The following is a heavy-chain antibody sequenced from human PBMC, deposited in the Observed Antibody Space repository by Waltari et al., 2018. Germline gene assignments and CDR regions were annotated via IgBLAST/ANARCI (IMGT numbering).Heavy chain of an antibody. V-gene: IGHV1-69*05. D-gene: IGHD2-15*01. CDR2: IIPIFGTA. CDR1: GGPFSSYA. Sequence: QVQLVQSGAEVKKPGSSVKVSCKASGGPFSSYAISWVRQAPGQGLEWMGGIIPIFGTANYAQKFQGRVTITTDESTSTAYMELSSLRSEDTAVYYCARDRGYCSGGSCRLADAFDIWGQGTMVTVSS. J-gene: IGHJ3*02. CDR3: ARDRGYCSGGSCRLADAFDI.